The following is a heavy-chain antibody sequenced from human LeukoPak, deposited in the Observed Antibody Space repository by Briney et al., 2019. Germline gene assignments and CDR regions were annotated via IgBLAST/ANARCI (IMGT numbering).Heavy chain of an antibody. CDR2: ISGSGRT. CDR3: AKLPTSTTSGQFDY. J-gene: IGHJ4*02. D-gene: IGHD2-2*01. Sequence: GSLRLSCAASSFTLSSYAMSWVRQAPVKGLELVSAISGSGRTYYADSVKGRFAISRDISKNTLYLQMDSLRAEDTAVYYCAKLPTSTTSGQFDYWGQGTLVTVSS. V-gene: IGHV3-23*01. CDR1: SFTLSSYA.